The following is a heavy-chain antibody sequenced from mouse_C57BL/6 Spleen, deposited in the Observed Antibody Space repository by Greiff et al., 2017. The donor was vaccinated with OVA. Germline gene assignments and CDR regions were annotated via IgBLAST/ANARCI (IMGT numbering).Heavy chain of an antibody. CDR2: KFYSGIP. Sequence: EVKLMESGPSLVRPSQTLSLTCTVTGFSINSDCYWIWIRQFPGNKLEYIGYKFYSGIPYYNPSLESRTYITRDTSKNQFSLKLSSVTTEDTATYYCARGTVAWYFDVWGTGTTVTVSS. CDR1: GFSINSDCY. V-gene: IGHV3-3*01. CDR3: ARGTVAWYFDV. D-gene: IGHD1-1*01. J-gene: IGHJ1*03.